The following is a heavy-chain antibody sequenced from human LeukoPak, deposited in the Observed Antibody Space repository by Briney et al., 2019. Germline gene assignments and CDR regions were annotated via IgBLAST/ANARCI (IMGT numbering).Heavy chain of an antibody. CDR1: GYSISSGYY. CDR2: IYHSGST. J-gene: IGHJ3*02. Sequence: SETLSLTCTVSGYSISSGYYWGWIRQPPGKELEWIGSIYHSGSTYYNPSLKSRVTISVDTSKNQFSLKLNSVTAADTAVYYCAKSNGYGLVDIWGQGTMVTVSS. V-gene: IGHV4-38-2*02. D-gene: IGHD3-10*01. CDR3: AKSNGYGLVDI.